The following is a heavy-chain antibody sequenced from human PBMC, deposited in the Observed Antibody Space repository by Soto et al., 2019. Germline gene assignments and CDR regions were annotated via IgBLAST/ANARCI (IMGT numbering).Heavy chain of an antibody. CDR3: ANDPGLWSLDY. V-gene: IGHV3-23*01. CDR1: VFTFSSYA. CDR2: ISGSGGST. D-gene: IGHD3-10*01. Sequence: WWSLRLSCSASVFTFSSYAMSWFRQAPGKGLEWVSAISGSGGSTYYADSVKGRFTISRDNSKNTLYLQMNSLRAEDTAVYYCANDPGLWSLDYWGQGTLVTVSS. J-gene: IGHJ4*02.